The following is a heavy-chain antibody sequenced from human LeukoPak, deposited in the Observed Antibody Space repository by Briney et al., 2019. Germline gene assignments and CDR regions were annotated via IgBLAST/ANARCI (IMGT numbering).Heavy chain of an antibody. J-gene: IGHJ3*02. Sequence: GGSLRLSCAASGFTFSSYSMNWVRQAPGKGLEWVSSISSSSSYICYADSVKGRFTISRDNAKNSLYLQMNSLRAEDTAVYYCARAGDSSGNAFDIWGQGTMVTVSS. CDR2: ISSSSSYI. D-gene: IGHD3-22*01. CDR3: ARAGDSSGNAFDI. V-gene: IGHV3-21*01. CDR1: GFTFSSYS.